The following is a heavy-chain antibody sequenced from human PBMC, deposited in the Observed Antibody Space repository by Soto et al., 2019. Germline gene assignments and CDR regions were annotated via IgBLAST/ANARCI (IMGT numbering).Heavy chain of an antibody. CDR3: ATYSDCTGGGCSANPDH. V-gene: IGHV3-7*01. CDR1: GFTFSSYW. Sequence: DVHLVESGGGLVQPGGSLRLSCLTSGFTFSSYWMSWVRQAPGMGLEWVATIKTDGGEEYYVDSVRGRFTTSRDNARDSLFLQMNGLSVEDTAVYYCATYSDCTGGGCSANPDHWGQGTLVTVSS. D-gene: IGHD2-8*02. J-gene: IGHJ4*02. CDR2: IKTDGGEE.